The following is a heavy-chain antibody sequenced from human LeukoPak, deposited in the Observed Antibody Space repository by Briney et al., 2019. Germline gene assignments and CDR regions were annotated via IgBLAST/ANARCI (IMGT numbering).Heavy chain of an antibody. J-gene: IGHJ4*02. D-gene: IGHD6-13*01. CDR2: IYHSGST. V-gene: IGHV4-30-2*01. CDR1: GGSISSGGYY. Sequence: SETLSLTCTVSGGSISSGGYYWSWIRQPPGKGLEWIGYIYHSGSTYYNPSLKSRVTISVDRSKNQFSLKLSSVTAADTAVYYCARSGRLSTGQQPYQLWGQGTLVTVSS. CDR3: ARSGRLSTGQQPYQL.